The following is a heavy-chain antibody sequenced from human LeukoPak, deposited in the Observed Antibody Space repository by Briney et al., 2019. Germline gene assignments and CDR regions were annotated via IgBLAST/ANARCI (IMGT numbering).Heavy chain of an antibody. CDR3: ARVGSIAAAIGPFDP. CDR1: GGSISSYY. D-gene: IGHD6-13*01. V-gene: IGHV4-59*01. Sequence: SETLSLTCTVSGGSISSYYWSWIRQAPGKGLEWIGYIYYSGSTNYNPSLKSRVTISVDTSKNQFSLKLSSVTAADTAVYYCARVGSIAAAIGPFDPWGQGTLVTVSS. J-gene: IGHJ5*02. CDR2: IYYSGST.